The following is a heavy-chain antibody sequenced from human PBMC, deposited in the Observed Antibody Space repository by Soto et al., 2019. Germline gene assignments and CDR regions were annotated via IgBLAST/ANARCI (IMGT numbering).Heavy chain of an antibody. V-gene: IGHV3-23*01. CDR2: ISGSGGST. D-gene: IGHD3-3*01. CDR3: AKDLSDFRSGYPDYYYGMDV. CDR1: GFTFSSYA. J-gene: IGHJ6*02. Sequence: GGSLRLSCAASGFTFSSYAMSWVRQAPGKGLEWVSAISGSGGSTYYADSVKGRFTISRDNSKNTLYLQMNRLRAEDTAVYYCAKDLSDFRSGYPDYYYGMDVWGQGTTVPVSS.